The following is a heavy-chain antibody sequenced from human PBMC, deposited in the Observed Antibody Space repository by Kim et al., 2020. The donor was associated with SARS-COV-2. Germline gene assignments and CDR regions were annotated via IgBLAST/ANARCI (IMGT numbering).Heavy chain of an antibody. D-gene: IGHD2-15*01. CDR3: ARGGRYCSGGSCYWELVSDYYYYMDV. V-gene: IGHV3-30*04. CDR2: ISYDGSNK. CDR1: GFTFSSYA. Sequence: GGSLRLSCAASGFTFSSYAMHWVRQAPGKGLEWVAVISYDGSNKYYADSVKGRFTISRDNSKNTLYLQMNSLRAEDTAVYYCARGGRYCSGGSCYWELVSDYYYYMDVWGKGTTVTVSS. J-gene: IGHJ6*03.